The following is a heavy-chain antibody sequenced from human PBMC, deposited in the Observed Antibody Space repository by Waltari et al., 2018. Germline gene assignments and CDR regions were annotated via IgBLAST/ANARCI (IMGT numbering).Heavy chain of an antibody. V-gene: IGHV4-38-2*02. CDR3: ARDTPAPRITGATSVDY. CDR2: IYHSGST. D-gene: IGHD1-20*01. Sequence: QVQLQESGPGLVKPSETLYLTCAVSGYSISSGYYWGWIRQPPGKGLEWIGSIYHSGSTFYNPSLKSRVTISVDTSKNQFSLKLSSVTAADTAVYYCARDTPAPRITGATSVDYWGQGTLVTVSS. CDR1: GYSISSGYY. J-gene: IGHJ4*02.